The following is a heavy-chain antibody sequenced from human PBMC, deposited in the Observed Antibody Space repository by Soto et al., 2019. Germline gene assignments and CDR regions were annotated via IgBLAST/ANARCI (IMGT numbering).Heavy chain of an antibody. J-gene: IGHJ4*02. CDR1: GGSVRSDDHY. CDR2: IFYSGSA. CDR3: ARSPYSYGFNL. Sequence: PSETLSLTCTVSGGSVRSDDHYWNWIRQPPGKGLEWIGYIFYSGSAFYNPSLQSRVTISVDTSNNQFSLKMKSVTAADTAVYYCARSPYSYGFNLWGQGTLVTVSS. V-gene: IGHV4-30-4*01. D-gene: IGHD5-18*01.